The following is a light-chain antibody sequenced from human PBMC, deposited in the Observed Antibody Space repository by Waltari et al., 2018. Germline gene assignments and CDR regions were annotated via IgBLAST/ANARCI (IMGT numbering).Light chain of an antibody. V-gene: IGLV1-44*01. Sequence: QSVLTQPPSASGTPGPRVTISCSGTIHNIGIHTANWSQQFPGSAPKLLIFSTTQRPSRVPDRFSASKSGTSASLAINGLQAADEADYYCGAWDDGVKEWVFGGGTKLTVL. CDR3: GAWDDGVKEWV. J-gene: IGLJ3*02. CDR1: IHNIGIHT. CDR2: STT.